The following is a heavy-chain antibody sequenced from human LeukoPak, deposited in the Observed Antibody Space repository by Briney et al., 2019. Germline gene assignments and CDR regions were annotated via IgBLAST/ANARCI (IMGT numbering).Heavy chain of an antibody. CDR3: ARKGSIAALEIYYFDY. Sequence: GGSLRLSCAASGFTFSSHSMNWVRQAPGKGLEWVSYISSSSSTIYYADSVKGRFTISRDNAKNSLYLQMNSLRAEDTAVYYCARKGSIAALEIYYFDYWGQGTLVTVSS. V-gene: IGHV3-48*01. D-gene: IGHD6-6*01. J-gene: IGHJ4*02. CDR2: ISSSSSTI. CDR1: GFTFSSHS.